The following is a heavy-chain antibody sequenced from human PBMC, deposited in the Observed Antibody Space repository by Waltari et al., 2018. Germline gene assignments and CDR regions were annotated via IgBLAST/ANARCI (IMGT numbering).Heavy chain of an antibody. Sequence: QVQLVQSGAEVKKPGASVKVSCKASAYTSTGYYTPCVRQDPGQGLEWMGWINPNSGGTNYAQKFQGRVTMTRDTSISTAYMELSRLRSDDTAVYYCARTRRNYYGSGSSYGMDVWGQGTTVTISS. J-gene: IGHJ6*02. D-gene: IGHD3-10*01. CDR1: AYTSTGYY. V-gene: IGHV1-2*02. CDR2: INPNSGGT. CDR3: ARTRRNYYGSGSSYGMDV.